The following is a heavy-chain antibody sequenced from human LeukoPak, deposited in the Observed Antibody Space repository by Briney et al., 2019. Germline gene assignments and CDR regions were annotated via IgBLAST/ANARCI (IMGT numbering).Heavy chain of an antibody. J-gene: IGHJ4*02. Sequence: TGGSLRLSCAASGFTFSSYWMSWVRQAPGRGLEWVANIKEDGSEKDYVDSVKGRFTISRDNAKNSLFLQMDSLRAEDTALYYCARDVVVYDFWSDDLPSARWYFDYWGQGTLVTVSS. CDR3: ARDVVVYDFWSDDLPSARWYFDY. CDR1: GFTFSSYW. V-gene: IGHV3-7*01. D-gene: IGHD3-3*01. CDR2: IKEDGSEK.